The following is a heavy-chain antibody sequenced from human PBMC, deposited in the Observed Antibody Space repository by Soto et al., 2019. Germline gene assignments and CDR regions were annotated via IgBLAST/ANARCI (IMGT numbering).Heavy chain of an antibody. CDR3: SRNRTYSSSPSQYSGMDV. CDR1: GGTFDNFI. Sequence: QVQLVQSGAEVKEPGSSVRVSCKASGGTFDNFIMNWVRQTPGQGLEWMGGIVPMLGTPTYAEKFKGRVTISATGSTSTMVMEGTSPTSEATALYYCSRNRTYSSSPSQYSGMDVWGQGTTVTVSS. V-gene: IGHV1-69*01. D-gene: IGHD1-26*01. J-gene: IGHJ6*02. CDR2: IVPMLGTP.